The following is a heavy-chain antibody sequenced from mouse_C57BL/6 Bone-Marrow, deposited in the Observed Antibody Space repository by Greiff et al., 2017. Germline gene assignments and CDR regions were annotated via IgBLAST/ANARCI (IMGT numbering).Heavy chain of an antibody. CDR2: IYPGSGST. J-gene: IGHJ1*03. CDR3: ARPYYSNYWYFDV. D-gene: IGHD2-5*01. Sequence: QVQLQQPGAELVKPGASVKISCKASGYTFTSYCITWVKQRPGQGLEWIGDIYPGSGSTNYNEKFKSTATLTVDTSSSRAYMLLSSLTSEDSAVYYCARPYYSNYWYFDVWGTGTTVTVSS. CDR1: GYTFTSYC. V-gene: IGHV1-55*01.